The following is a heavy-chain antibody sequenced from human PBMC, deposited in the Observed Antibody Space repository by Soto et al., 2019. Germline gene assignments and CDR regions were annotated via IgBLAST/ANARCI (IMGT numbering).Heavy chain of an antibody. CDR3: ATWVSRLMYSSVYCSGGSCYVSWFDP. Sequence: ASVKVSCKASGYTFTSYAMHWVRQAPGQRLEWMGWINAGNGNTKYSQKFQGRVTITEDTSTDTAYMELSSLRSEDTAVYYCATWVSRLMYSSVYCSGGSCYVSWFDPWGQGTLVTVSS. D-gene: IGHD2-15*01. CDR1: GYTFTSYA. J-gene: IGHJ5*02. V-gene: IGHV1-3*01. CDR2: INAGNGNT.